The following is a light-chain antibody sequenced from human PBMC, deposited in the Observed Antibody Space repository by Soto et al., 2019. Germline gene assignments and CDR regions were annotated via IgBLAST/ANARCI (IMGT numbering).Light chain of an antibody. CDR1: QSVSNN. J-gene: IGKJ1*01. V-gene: IGKV3-15*01. CDR2: GAS. Sequence: EIVMTQSPSTLSVSPGDRATLSCRASQSVSNNLAWYQQQPGQAPMLLIFGASNMATGVPARFSGSGSGTNFTLTINSLQSEDFAVYYCQQSNSWPWTFGQGTKVEVK. CDR3: QQSNSWPWT.